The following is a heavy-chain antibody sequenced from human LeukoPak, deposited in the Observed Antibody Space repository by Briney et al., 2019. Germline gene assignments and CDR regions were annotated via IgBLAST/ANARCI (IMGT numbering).Heavy chain of an antibody. V-gene: IGHV3-53*01. Sequence: GGSLRLSCAASGFTVSSNYMSWVRQAPGKGLEWVSIIYSGGTTYYADSVKGRFTFSRDNSKNTLYLHMNSLRAEDTAVYYCGSIAAAGIRGDTFDYWGQGTLVTVSS. CDR2: IYSGGTT. CDR3: GSIAAAGIRGDTFDY. CDR1: GFTVSSNY. J-gene: IGHJ4*02. D-gene: IGHD6-13*01.